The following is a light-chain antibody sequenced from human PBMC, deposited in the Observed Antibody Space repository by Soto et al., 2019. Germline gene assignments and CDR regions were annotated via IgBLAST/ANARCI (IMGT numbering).Light chain of an antibody. CDR1: TSNIGAGYD. J-gene: IGLJ3*02. CDR3: HSFDSILRGSV. V-gene: IGLV1-40*01. Sequence: QSVLTQPASVSGAPGQRVTISCTGTTSNIGAGYDVHWYHQPPGAAPKLLISGNNNRPSGVPDRFSGSRSGTSASLAITGLQAEDEADYYSHSFDSILRGSVFGGGTKVTVL. CDR2: GNN.